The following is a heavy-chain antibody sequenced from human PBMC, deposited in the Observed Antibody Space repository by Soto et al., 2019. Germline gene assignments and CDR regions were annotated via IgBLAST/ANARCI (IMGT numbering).Heavy chain of an antibody. Sequence: QVQLQQWGAGLLKPSETLSLTCAVYGGSFSGYYWSWIRQPPGKGLEWIGEINHSGSTNYNPSLKSRVTLSVDTSKNQFSLKLSSVTAADTAVYYCARTATVVSNFDYWGQGTLVTVSS. J-gene: IGHJ4*02. CDR2: INHSGST. CDR1: GGSFSGYY. V-gene: IGHV4-34*01. D-gene: IGHD5-18*01. CDR3: ARTATVVSNFDY.